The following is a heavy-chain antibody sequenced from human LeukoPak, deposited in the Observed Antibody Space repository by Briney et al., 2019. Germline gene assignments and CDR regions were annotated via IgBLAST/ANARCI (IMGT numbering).Heavy chain of an antibody. V-gene: IGHV1-46*01. CDR1: GYTFTSYY. CDR2: INPSGGST. D-gene: IGHD3-9*01. Sequence: ASVKVSCKASGYTFTSYYMHWVRQAPGQGLEWMGIINPSGGSTSYAQKFQGRVTMTRDTSTSTAYMELRCLRSDDTAVYYCARDQKYYDILTGYHFDYWGQGTLVTVSS. CDR3: ARDQKYYDILTGYHFDY. J-gene: IGHJ4*02.